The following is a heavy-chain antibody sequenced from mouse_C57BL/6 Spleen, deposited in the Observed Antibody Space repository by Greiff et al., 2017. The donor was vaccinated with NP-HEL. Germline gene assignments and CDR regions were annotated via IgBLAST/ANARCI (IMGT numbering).Heavy chain of an antibody. CDR1: GYTFTSYW. CDR3: AREGGVLFAY. V-gene: IGHV1-52*01. Sequence: QVQLQQPGAELVRPGSSVKLSCKASGYTFTSYWIHWVKQRPIQGLEWIGNIDPSDSETHYNQKFKDKATLTVDKSSSTAYMQLSSLTSEDSAVYYCAREGGVLFAYWGQGTLVTVSA. J-gene: IGHJ3*01. CDR2: IDPSDSET.